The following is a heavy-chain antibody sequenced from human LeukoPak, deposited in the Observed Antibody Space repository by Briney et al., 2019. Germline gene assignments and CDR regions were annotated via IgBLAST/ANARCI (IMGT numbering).Heavy chain of an antibody. CDR3: ARGGDNHGFDI. CDR1: GFTFSSYW. Sequence: GGSLGLSCAASGFTFSSYWMHWVRQAPGKGLVWVSRINSDGSDTIYADSVKGRFTISRDNAKNTLYLQMNRLRAEDTSVFYCARGGDNHGFDIWGQGTMVTVSS. V-gene: IGHV3-74*01. CDR2: INSDGSDT. J-gene: IGHJ3*02. D-gene: IGHD1-14*01.